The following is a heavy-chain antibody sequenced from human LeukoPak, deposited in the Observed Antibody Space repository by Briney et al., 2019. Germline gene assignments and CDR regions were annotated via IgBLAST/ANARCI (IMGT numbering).Heavy chain of an antibody. CDR1: GFTFSSYA. V-gene: IGHV3-30-3*01. J-gene: IGHJ4*02. CDR3: ARDRVGATDYFDY. CDR2: ISYDGSNK. Sequence: PGGSLRLSCAASGFTFSSYAMHWVRQAPGKGLEWVAVISYDGSNKYYADSVKGRFTISRDNSKNRLYLQMSSLRAEDTAVYYCARDRVGATDYFDYWGQGTLVTVSS. D-gene: IGHD1-26*01.